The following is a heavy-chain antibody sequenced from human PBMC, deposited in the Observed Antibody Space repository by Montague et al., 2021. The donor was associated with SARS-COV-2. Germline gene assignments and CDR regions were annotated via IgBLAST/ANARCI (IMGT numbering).Heavy chain of an antibody. CDR1: DGSISSPNW. CDR2: IYYARNT. Sequence: SETLSLTCAVSDGSISSPNWWNWVRQPPGKGLEWIGEIYYARNTNYNPSLKSRVTIFIGKSKNHFSLQLSSVTAADTAVYYCARGGTYHYGMDVWGQGTTVAVSS. CDR3: ARGGTYHYGMDV. V-gene: IGHV4-4*02. J-gene: IGHJ6*02. D-gene: IGHD3-16*01.